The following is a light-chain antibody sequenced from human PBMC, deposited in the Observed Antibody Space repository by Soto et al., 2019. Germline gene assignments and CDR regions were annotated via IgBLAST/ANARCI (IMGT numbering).Light chain of an antibody. CDR3: QQFGSSPGFT. CDR2: AAS. CDR1: QSLNNRY. J-gene: IGKJ3*01. Sequence: EIVLTQSPGTLSLSPGERATLSCRASQSLNNRYLAWYQQKPGQAPRLLIYAASSRATGIPDRFSGSGSGTEFTLTISRLEPEDFAVYYCQQFGSSPGFTFGPGTKLDIK. V-gene: IGKV3-20*01.